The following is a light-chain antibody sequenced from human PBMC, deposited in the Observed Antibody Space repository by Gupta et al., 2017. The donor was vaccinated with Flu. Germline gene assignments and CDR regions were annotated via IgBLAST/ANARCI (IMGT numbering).Light chain of an antibody. CDR2: DSS. Sequence: GDRVTITCRASHDIRTFLNWYQQKPGEAPKLLIYDSSTFDRGVPSRFSGSGSGTDFTLTISSLHPEDFATYHFHQYHNVPLTFGGGTRVEIK. J-gene: IGKJ4*01. CDR3: HQYHNVPLT. CDR1: HDIRTF. V-gene: IGKV1-33*01.